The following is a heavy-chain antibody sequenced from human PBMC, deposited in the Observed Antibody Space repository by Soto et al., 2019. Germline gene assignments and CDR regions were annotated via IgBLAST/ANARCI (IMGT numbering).Heavy chain of an antibody. Sequence: SQTLSLTCAISGDSVSSNSAAWNWIRQSPSRGLEWQGRTYYRSKWYNDYAVSVKSRITINPDTSKNQFYLQLNSVTPEYTAVYCCARTGSRWDAFDIWGQGTMVTVSS. V-gene: IGHV6-1*01. CDR1: GDSVSSNSAA. CDR3: ARTGSRWDAFDI. D-gene: IGHD3-9*01. CDR2: TYYRSKWYN. J-gene: IGHJ3*02.